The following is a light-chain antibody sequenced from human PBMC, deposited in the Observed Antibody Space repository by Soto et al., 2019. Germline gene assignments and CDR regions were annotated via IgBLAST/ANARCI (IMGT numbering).Light chain of an antibody. J-gene: IGKJ5*01. Sequence: VLNKSPCTLSLSTGERETLSCRASQIILTNLAWYQQKPGQAPRLLIYGASTRATGIPARFSGSGSGTEFTLTIIILQSEDFEIYCSPVYTNWPITSGQGARLAIK. CDR2: GAS. CDR3: PVYTNWPIT. V-gene: IGKV3-15*01. CDR1: QIILTN.